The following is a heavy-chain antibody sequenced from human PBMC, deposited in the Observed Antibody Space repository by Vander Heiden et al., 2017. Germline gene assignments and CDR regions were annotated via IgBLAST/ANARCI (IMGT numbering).Heavy chain of an antibody. CDR3: ARERSGWLQGAFDI. CDR1: GFTVSSNY. Sequence: EVQLVESGGGLIQPGGSLRLSCAASGFTVSSNYMSWVRQAPGKGLEWVSVIYSGDSTYYADSVKGRFTISRDNSKNTLYLQMNSLRAEDTAVYYCARERSGWLQGAFDIWGQGTMVTVSS. D-gene: IGHD6-19*01. J-gene: IGHJ3*02. V-gene: IGHV3-53*01. CDR2: IYSGDST.